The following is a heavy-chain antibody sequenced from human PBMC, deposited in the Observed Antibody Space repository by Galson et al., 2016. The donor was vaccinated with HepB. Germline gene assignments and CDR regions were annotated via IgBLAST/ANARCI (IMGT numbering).Heavy chain of an antibody. J-gene: IGHJ6*02. CDR1: GFTFRSSS. D-gene: IGHD3-22*01. Sequence: SLRLSCAASGFTFRSSSMHWVRQAPGKGLEWVSFIDSSVIYIHYAESVKGRFTISRDNAKNSLYLQMRSLRAEDTAVYYCARGVKSYDSSGYYGMDVWSQGTTVTVSS. CDR2: IDSSVIYI. CDR3: ARGVKSYDSSGYYGMDV. V-gene: IGHV3-21*01.